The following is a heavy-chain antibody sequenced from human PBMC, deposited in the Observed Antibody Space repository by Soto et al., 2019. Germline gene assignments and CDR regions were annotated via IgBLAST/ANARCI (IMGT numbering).Heavy chain of an antibody. CDR2: IKSKTDGGTT. J-gene: IGHJ6*02. CDR3: TAYDFWSGYYYWALYYYYYGMDG. Sequence: GGSLRLSCAASGVTFGNAWMNWVRQAPGKGLEWVGRIKSKTDGGTTDYAAPVKGRFTISRDDSKNTLYLQMNSLKTEDTAVYYCTAYDFWSGYYYWALYYYYYGMDGWGQGTTVTVAS. V-gene: IGHV3-15*07. D-gene: IGHD3-3*01. CDR1: GVTFGNAW.